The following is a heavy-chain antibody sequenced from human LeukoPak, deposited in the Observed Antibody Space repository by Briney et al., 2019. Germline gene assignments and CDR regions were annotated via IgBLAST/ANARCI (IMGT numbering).Heavy chain of an antibody. Sequence: PSETLSLTCTVSGGSISSYYWSWIRQPPGKGLEWIGYIYYSGSTNYNPSLKSRVTISVDTSKNQFSLKLSSVTAADTAVYYCARENIDGSGYTPWGQGTLVTVSS. V-gene: IGHV4-59*01. D-gene: IGHD3-22*01. CDR3: ARENIDGSGYTP. CDR1: GGSISSYY. CDR2: IYYSGST. J-gene: IGHJ5*02.